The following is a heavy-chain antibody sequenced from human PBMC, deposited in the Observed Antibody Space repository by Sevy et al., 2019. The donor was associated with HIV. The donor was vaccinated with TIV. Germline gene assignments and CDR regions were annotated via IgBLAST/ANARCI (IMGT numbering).Heavy chain of an antibody. CDR2: ISSSGSTI. Sequence: GGSLRLSCAASGFTLSDYYMSWIRQAPGKGLEWVSYISSSGSTIYYAYSVKGRFTISRDNAKNSLYLQMNSLRAEDTAVYYCARDRDGYSALDYWGQGTLVTVSS. CDR3: ARDRDGYSALDY. D-gene: IGHD4-4*01. J-gene: IGHJ4*02. V-gene: IGHV3-11*01. CDR1: GFTLSDYY.